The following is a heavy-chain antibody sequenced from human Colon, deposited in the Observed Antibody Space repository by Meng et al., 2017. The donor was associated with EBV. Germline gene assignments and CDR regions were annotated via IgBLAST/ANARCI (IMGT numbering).Heavy chain of an antibody. V-gene: IGHV4-4*02. J-gene: IGHJ4*02. CDR2: IHHSGFS. CDR1: GDSITSNSW. Sequence: QVQLQESGPGLVKASGTLSLTCAVSGDSITSNSWWSWVRRPPGKGLEWIGQIHHSGFSTYNPSLKSRVTISMDTSKNQFSLRLSSVTAADTAVYYCARNYYFDYWGQGTLVTVSS. CDR3: ARNYYFDY.